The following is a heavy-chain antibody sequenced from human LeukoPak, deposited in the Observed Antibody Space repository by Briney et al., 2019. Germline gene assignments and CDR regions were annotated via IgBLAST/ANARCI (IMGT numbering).Heavy chain of an antibody. CDR3: ARRPMVEEAFDI. CDR2: IYYSGST. D-gene: IGHD2-15*01. Sequence: SETLSLTCTVSGGSISSYYWSWIRQPPGKGLEWIGYIYYSGSTNYNPSLKSRVTISVDTSKNQFSLKLSSVTAADTAVYYCARRPMVEEAFDIWGQGTMVTVSS. CDR1: GGSISSYY. V-gene: IGHV4-59*08. J-gene: IGHJ3*02.